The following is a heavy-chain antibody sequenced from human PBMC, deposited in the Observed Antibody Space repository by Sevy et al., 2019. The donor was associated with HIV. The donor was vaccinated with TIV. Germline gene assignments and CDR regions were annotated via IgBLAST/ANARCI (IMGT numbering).Heavy chain of an antibody. CDR2: INSDGMST. CDR1: GFSFSSSW. Sequence: GGSLRLSCTASGFSFSSSWMHWVRQPPGKGPVWVSHINSDGMSTRYADSVKGRFTVSRDNGKNTMYLQMNSLRVDDTAVYYCAKGHRGVTDYWGQRTLVTVSS. J-gene: IGHJ4*02. CDR3: AKGHRGVTDY. D-gene: IGHD3-10*01. V-gene: IGHV3-74*01.